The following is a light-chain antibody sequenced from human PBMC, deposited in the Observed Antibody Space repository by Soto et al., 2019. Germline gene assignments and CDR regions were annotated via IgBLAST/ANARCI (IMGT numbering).Light chain of an antibody. Sequence: ILMTQSPTTLSVSQGESTTLSCMASQSVSSNLAWYQQKPGQAPRLLIYGASTRATGIPARFSGSGSGTEFTLTISSLQSEDFAVYYCQQDNERLLIRFGHGGRLEVK. CDR3: QQDNERLLIR. CDR2: GAS. V-gene: IGKV3-15*01. CDR1: QSVSSN. J-gene: IGKJ5*01.